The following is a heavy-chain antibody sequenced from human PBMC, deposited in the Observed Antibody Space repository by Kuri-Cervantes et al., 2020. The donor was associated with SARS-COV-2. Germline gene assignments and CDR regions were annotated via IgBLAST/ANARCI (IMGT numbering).Heavy chain of an antibody. D-gene: IGHD6-19*01. Sequence: SETLSLTCTVSGGSISSSSYYWGWIRQPPGKGLEWIGSIYYSGSTYYNPSLKSRVTISVDTSKNQFSLKLSSVTAAATAVYYCARRRLEAVAGEVDYWGQGTLVTVSS. V-gene: IGHV4-39*01. CDR2: IYYSGST. CDR3: ARRRLEAVAGEVDY. CDR1: GGSISSSSYY. J-gene: IGHJ4*02.